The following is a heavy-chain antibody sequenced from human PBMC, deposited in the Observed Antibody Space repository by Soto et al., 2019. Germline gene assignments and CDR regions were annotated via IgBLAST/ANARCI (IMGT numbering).Heavy chain of an antibody. V-gene: IGHV3-23*01. D-gene: IGHD4-17*01. CDR2: ISGSGGST. CDR1: GFTFSSYA. Sequence: EVQLLESGGGLVQPGGSLRLSCAASGFTFSSYAMSWVRQAPGKGLEWVSAISGSGGSTYYADSVKGRFTISRDNSKNTLYLQMNSLIAEDTAVYYCAKAAYGDHIVGYFDYWFQGTLVTVSS. CDR3: AKAAYGDHIVGYFDY. J-gene: IGHJ4*02.